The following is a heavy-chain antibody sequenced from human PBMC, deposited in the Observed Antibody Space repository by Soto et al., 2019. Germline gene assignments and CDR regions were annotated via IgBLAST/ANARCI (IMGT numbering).Heavy chain of an antibody. CDR3: AREYIHGYYFDY. J-gene: IGHJ4*02. CDR2: IIPILGIA. Sequence: AASVKVSCKASGGTFSSYTISWVRQAPGQGLEWMGRIIPILGIANYAQKFQGRATITADKSTSTAYMELISLRSEDTAVYYCAREYIHGYYFDYWGQGTLVTVSS. CDR1: GGTFSSYT. V-gene: IGHV1-69*04. D-gene: IGHD1-20*01.